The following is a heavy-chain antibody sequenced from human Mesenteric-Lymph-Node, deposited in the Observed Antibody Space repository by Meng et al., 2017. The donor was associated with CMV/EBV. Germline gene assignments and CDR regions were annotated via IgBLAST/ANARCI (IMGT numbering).Heavy chain of an antibody. V-gene: IGHV4-31*02. CDR1: VGSIGISAYR. CDR3: ARRAVQMTTDHFDY. CDR2: IYATEAP. Sequence: SVGSIGISAYRWGSILRHPWKGLELLDYIYATEAPYSNPSLKSRISVSVATSNDQFFLQLTSLTAADTAVYFCARRAVQMTTDHFDYWGQGTLVTVSS. D-gene: IGHD4-11*01. J-gene: IGHJ4*02.